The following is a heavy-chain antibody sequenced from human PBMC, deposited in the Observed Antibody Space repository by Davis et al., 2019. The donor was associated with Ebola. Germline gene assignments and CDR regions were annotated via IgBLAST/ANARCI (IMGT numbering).Heavy chain of an antibody. V-gene: IGHV4-59*01. J-gene: IGHJ4*02. CDR1: GGSTSSYY. D-gene: IGHD1-26*01. Sequence: SETLSLTCTVSGGSTSSYYWSWILQPTGKGLEWIGYVHDSGSTNYKLSLESRVAISIDTSKNQFSLKLSSVTAADTAVYYCSRGGSWYCFDCWCQGTLDTVSS. CDR3: SRGGSWYCFDC. CDR2: VHDSGST.